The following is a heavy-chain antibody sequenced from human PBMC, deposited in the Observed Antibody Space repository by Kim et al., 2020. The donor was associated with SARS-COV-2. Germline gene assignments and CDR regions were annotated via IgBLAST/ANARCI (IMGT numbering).Heavy chain of an antibody. CDR3: AREGDYGDYEAGGKWFDP. Sequence: GGSLRLSCAASGFTFSSSWMSWVRQAPGKGLEWVANIKQDGSEKYYVDSVKGRFTISRDNAKNSLYLQMNSLRAEDTAVYYCAREGDYGDYEAGGKWFDP. V-gene: IGHV3-7*01. CDR1: GFTFSSSW. CDR2: IKQDGSEK. D-gene: IGHD4-17*01. J-gene: IGHJ5*02.